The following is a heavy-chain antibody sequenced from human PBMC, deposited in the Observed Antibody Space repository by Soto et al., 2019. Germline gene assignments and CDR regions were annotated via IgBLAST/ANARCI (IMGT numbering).Heavy chain of an antibody. D-gene: IGHD4-4*01. CDR2: ISSSSSYI. V-gene: IGHV3-21*01. Sequence: GGSLRLSCAASGFTFSSYSMNWVLQAPGKGLEWVSSISSSSSYIYYADSVKGRFTISRDNAKNSLYLQMNSLRAEDTAVYYCARYLYDYSNYVVGYWGQGTLVTVSS. CDR1: GFTFSSYS. J-gene: IGHJ4*02. CDR3: ARYLYDYSNYVVGY.